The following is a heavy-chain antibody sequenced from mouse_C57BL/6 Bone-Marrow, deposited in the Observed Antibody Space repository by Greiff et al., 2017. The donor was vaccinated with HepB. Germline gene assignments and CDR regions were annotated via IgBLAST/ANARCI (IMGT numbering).Heavy chain of an antibody. CDR2: IHPNSGST. CDR1: GYTFTSYW. CDR3: ARDYGSRGKHYFDY. V-gene: IGHV1-64*01. J-gene: IGHJ4*01. D-gene: IGHD1-1*01. Sequence: QVQLQQPGAELVKPGASVKLSCKASGYTFTSYWMHWVKQRPGQGLEWIGMIHPNSGSTNYNEKFKSKATLTVDKSSSTAYMQLSSLTSEDSAVYYCARDYGSRGKHYFDYWGQGTSVTVSS.